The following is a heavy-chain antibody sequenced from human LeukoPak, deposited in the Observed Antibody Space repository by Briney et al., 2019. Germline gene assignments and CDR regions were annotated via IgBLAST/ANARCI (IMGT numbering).Heavy chain of an antibody. CDR3: ARDTVGATGGDFDY. D-gene: IGHD1-26*01. J-gene: IGHJ4*02. V-gene: IGHV1-69*04. CDR2: IIPILGIA. Sequence: ASVKVSCKASGGTFSNYTISWVRQAPGQGLEWMGRIIPILGIANYAQKFQGRVTITADKSTSTAYMELSSLRSEDTAVYYCARDTVGATGGDFDYWGQGTLVTVSS. CDR1: GGTFSNYT.